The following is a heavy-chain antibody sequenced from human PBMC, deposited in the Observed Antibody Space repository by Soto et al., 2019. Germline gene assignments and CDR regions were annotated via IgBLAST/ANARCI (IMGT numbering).Heavy chain of an antibody. CDR2: ISVSGGST. D-gene: IGHD3-22*01. J-gene: IGHJ4*02. Sequence: GSLRPDAAASVFTVRNYAMNWVRQAPGKGLEWVSGISVSGGSTYYADSVKGRFTVSRDNSKNTVFLQMNSLRAEDTAVYFCAKGMYYYDSSGYRLFDYWGQGTLVTVSS. V-gene: IGHV3-23*01. CDR1: VFTVRNYA. CDR3: AKGMYYYDSSGYRLFDY.